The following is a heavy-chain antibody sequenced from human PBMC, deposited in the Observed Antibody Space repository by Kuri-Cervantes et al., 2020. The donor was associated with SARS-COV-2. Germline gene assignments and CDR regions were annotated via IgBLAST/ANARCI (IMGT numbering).Heavy chain of an antibody. J-gene: IGHJ4*02. CDR1: GFLFSASA. CDR2: VRGKANNYAT. Sequence: GESLKISCEVSGFLFSASAIHWVRQGSGKGLEWVGRVRGKANNYATAYAASVKGRFTISRDDSKNMAYLQMNSLRAEDTAVYYCVRRFLEWLSYENYFDYWGQGTLVTVSS. CDR3: VRRFLEWLSYENYFDY. D-gene: IGHD3-3*01. V-gene: IGHV3-73*01.